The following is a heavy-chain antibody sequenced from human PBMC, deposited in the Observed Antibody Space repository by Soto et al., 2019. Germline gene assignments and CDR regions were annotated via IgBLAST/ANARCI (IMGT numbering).Heavy chain of an antibody. Sequence: QVQLVQSGAEVKKPGASVKVSCKASGYTFTGYYMHWVRLAPGQGLEWMGWINPNSGGTNYAQKFQGWVTMTRDTSISTAYMELSRLRSDDTAVYYCARNDYYGSGNYPPVGYGMDVWGQGTTVTVSS. CDR1: GYTFTGYY. D-gene: IGHD3-10*01. CDR2: INPNSGGT. V-gene: IGHV1-2*04. CDR3: ARNDYYGSGNYPPVGYGMDV. J-gene: IGHJ6*02.